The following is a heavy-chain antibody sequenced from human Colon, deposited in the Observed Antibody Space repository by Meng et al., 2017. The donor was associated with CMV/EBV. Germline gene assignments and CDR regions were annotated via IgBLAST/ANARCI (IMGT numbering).Heavy chain of an antibody. V-gene: IGHV1-18*01. J-gene: IGHJ4*02. CDR3: AREKATVTTFMLLY. CDR1: GYSFNSSP. Sequence: QVQLVQSGAEVKKPGAAVKLSCTASGYSFNSSPISWVRQAPGQGLEWMGWISNYNGNTNYAQKFQGRLTLTTDTTTSTAYMELRGLRSDDTAVYYCAREKATVTTFMLLYWGLGTLVTVSS. D-gene: IGHD4-17*01. CDR2: ISNYNGNT.